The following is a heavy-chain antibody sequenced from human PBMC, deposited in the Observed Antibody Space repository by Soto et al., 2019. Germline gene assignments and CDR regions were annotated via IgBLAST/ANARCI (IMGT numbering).Heavy chain of an antibody. CDR3: ARLKKQQLAPNWFDP. CDR2: IYYSGST. D-gene: IGHD6-13*01. J-gene: IGHJ5*02. CDR1: GGSISSYY. V-gene: IGHV4-59*08. Sequence: SETLSLTCTVSGGSISSYYWSWIRQPPGKGLEWIGYIYYSGSTNYNPSLKSRVTISVDTSKNQFSLKLSSVTAADTAVYYCARLKKQQLAPNWFDPWGQGTLVTVSS.